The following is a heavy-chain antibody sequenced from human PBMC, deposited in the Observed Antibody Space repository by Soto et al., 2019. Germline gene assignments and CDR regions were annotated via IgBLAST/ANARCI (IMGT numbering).Heavy chain of an antibody. Sequence: GGSLRLSCAGSGFTFINYAMTWVRQAPGKGLEWVSSISNRGSDAYYVDSVKGRFTISRDNSKNTLYLQMNSLRAEDTAVYYCAKDTYSSSWYFWGQGTLVTVSS. J-gene: IGHJ4*02. CDR3: AKDTYSSSWYF. CDR2: ISNRGSDA. D-gene: IGHD6-13*01. V-gene: IGHV3-23*01. CDR1: GFTFINYA.